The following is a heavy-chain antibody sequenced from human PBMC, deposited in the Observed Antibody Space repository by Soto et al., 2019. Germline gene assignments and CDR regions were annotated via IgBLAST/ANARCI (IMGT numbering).Heavy chain of an antibody. Sequence: SETLSLTCAVYGGSFSGYYWSWIRQPPGKGLEWIGEINHSGSTNYNPSLKSRVTISVDTSENQFSLKLSSVTAADTAVYYCARGRYNWNKGTFDPWGQGTLVTVSS. J-gene: IGHJ5*02. CDR1: GGSFSGYY. D-gene: IGHD1-20*01. V-gene: IGHV4-34*01. CDR2: INHSGST. CDR3: ARGRYNWNKGTFDP.